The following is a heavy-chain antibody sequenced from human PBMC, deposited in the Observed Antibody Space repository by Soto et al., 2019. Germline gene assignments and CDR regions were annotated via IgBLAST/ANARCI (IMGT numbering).Heavy chain of an antibody. Sequence: SLRLSCAASGFTFSSYGMHWVRQAPGKGLEWVAVIWYDGSNKYYADSVKGRFTISRDNSKNTLYLQMNSLRAEDTAVYYCARDNRYCSGGSCYALSWFDPWGQGTLVTVSS. V-gene: IGHV3-33*01. CDR2: IWYDGSNK. CDR1: GFTFSSYG. D-gene: IGHD2-15*01. CDR3: ARDNRYCSGGSCYALSWFDP. J-gene: IGHJ5*02.